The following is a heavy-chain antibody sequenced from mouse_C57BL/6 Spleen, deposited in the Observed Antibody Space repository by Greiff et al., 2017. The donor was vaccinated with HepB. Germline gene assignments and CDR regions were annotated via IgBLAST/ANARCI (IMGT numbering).Heavy chain of an antibody. V-gene: IGHV3-6*01. Sequence: EVQLQQSGPGLVKPSQSLSLTCSVTGYSITSGYYWNWIRQSPGNKLEWMGYISYDGSNNYNPSLKNRISITRDTSKDPFFLKLNSVTTEDTATYYCAREHYYGTPFAYWGQGTLVTVSA. J-gene: IGHJ3*01. CDR2: ISYDGSN. CDR3: AREHYYGTPFAY. CDR1: GYSITSGYY. D-gene: IGHD1-1*01.